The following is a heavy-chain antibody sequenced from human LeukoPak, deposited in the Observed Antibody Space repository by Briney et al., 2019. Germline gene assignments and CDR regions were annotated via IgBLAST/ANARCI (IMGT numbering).Heavy chain of an antibody. CDR3: AKRVPYSSSSVYFDH. Sequence: PGGSLRLSCAASGFTFSSYGMNWVRQAPGKGLEWVSAITDTGDTTYYADSVKGRFTISRDNSKNTVYLQMSSLRADDTAVYYCAKRVPYSSSSVYFDHWGQGTLVSVSS. V-gene: IGHV3-23*01. CDR1: GFTFSSYG. CDR2: ITDTGDTT. J-gene: IGHJ4*02. D-gene: IGHD6-6*01.